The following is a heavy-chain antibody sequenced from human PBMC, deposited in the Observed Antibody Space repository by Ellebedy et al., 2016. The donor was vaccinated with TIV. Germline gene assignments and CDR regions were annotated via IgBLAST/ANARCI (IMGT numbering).Heavy chain of an antibody. CDR1: GFTFSSYA. CDR3: AREYVVVASGDAFDI. Sequence: GESLKISCSASGFTFSSYAMHWVRQAPGKGLEYVAAISSNGGSTYYADSVKGRFTISRDNSKNTLYLQMNSLRAEDTAVYYCAREYVVVASGDAFDIWGQGTMVTVSS. CDR2: ISSNGGST. V-gene: IGHV3-64*04. J-gene: IGHJ3*02. D-gene: IGHD2-15*01.